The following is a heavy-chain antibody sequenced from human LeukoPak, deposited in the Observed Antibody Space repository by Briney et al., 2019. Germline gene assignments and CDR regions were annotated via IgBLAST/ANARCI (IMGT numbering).Heavy chain of an antibody. CDR2: INSGGTVT. CDR3: VREGPDCGGDCYYDY. Sequence: GGSLRLSCAASGFTFSDFWMHWVRQAPGKGLVWVSRINSGGTVTNYADSVKGRFTISRDNSKNTLYLQMNSLRAEDTAVYYCVREGPDCGGDCYYDYWGQGTLVTVSS. J-gene: IGHJ4*02. V-gene: IGHV3-74*01. D-gene: IGHD2-21*01. CDR1: GFTFSDFW.